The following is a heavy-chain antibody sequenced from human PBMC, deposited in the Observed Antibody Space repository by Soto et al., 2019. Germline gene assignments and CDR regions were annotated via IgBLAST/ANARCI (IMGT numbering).Heavy chain of an antibody. CDR3: ASQPRWLQLGYFDY. CDR2: IIPIFGTA. V-gene: IGHV1-69*06. D-gene: IGHD5-12*01. CDR1: GGTFSSYA. Sequence: QVQLVQSGAEVKKPGSSVKVSCKASGGTFSSYAISWVRQAPGQGLEWMGGIIPIFGTANYAQKFQGRVTITADKSTSTAYMGLSSLRSEDTAVYYCASQPRWLQLGYFDYWGQGTLVTVSS. J-gene: IGHJ4*02.